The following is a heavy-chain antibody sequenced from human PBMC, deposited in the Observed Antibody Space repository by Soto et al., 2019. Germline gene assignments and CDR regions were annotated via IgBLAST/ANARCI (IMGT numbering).Heavy chain of an antibody. V-gene: IGHV3-48*02. J-gene: IGHJ1*01. CDR2: ISSSSSTI. CDR1: EFTFSSYS. D-gene: IGHD5-12*01. Sequence: GGSLRLSCAASEFTFSSYSMNWVRQAPGKGLEWVSYISSSSSTIYYADSVKGRSTISRDNAKNSLYLQMNSLRDEDTAVYYCARDLGRDGYNSVYFQHWGQGTLVTVSS. CDR3: ARDLGRDGYNSVYFQH.